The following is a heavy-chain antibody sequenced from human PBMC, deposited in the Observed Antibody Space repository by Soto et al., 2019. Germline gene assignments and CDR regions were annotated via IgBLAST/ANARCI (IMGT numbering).Heavy chain of an antibody. Sequence: GGSMRLSCAASGYTVCSNYMSWVRQKPGKGLEWVSVIYSGGSTYYADSVKGRFTISRDNSKNMLYLQMDSLRVEDTALYYCARDLRLSRRGYDLEQSPAYWGRGTLVTVSS. J-gene: IGHJ4*02. CDR2: IYSGGST. CDR1: GYTVCSNY. CDR3: ARDLRLSRRGYDLEQSPAY. V-gene: IGHV3-66*01. D-gene: IGHD5-12*01.